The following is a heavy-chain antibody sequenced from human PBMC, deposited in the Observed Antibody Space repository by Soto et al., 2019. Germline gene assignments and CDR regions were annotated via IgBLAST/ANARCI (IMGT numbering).Heavy chain of an antibody. J-gene: IGHJ5*02. V-gene: IGHV4-4*02. D-gene: IGHD3-16*01. CDR1: GGSISSSNW. CDR2: IYHSGST. Sequence: PSETLSLTCAVSGGSISSSNWWSWVRQPPGKGLEWIGEIYHSGSTNYNPSLKSRVTISVDKSKNQFSLKLSSVTAADTAVYYCARRAGDPPNWFDPWGQGTLVTVSS. CDR3: ARRAGDPPNWFDP.